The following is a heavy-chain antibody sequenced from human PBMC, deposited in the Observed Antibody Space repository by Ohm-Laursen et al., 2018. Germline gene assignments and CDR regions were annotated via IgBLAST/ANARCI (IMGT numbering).Heavy chain of an antibody. V-gene: IGHV3-7*01. CDR1: GFTFSNYW. D-gene: IGHD3-22*01. CDR3: ARGPPLRVEDSSGYYFFDY. Sequence: SLRLSCAASGFTFSNYWMTWVRQAPGKGPEWVASIKQDVSEICYVDSVKGRFTVSRDNARNSLYLHMNSLRGDDTAVYFCARGPPLRVEDSSGYYFFDYWGQGTLVTVSS. CDR2: IKQDVSEI. J-gene: IGHJ4*02.